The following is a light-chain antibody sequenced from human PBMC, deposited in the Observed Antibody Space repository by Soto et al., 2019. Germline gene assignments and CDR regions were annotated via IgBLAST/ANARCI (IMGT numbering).Light chain of an antibody. CDR2: EVS. J-gene: IGLJ1*01. CDR3: SSYTSSSTYV. Sequence: QSALTQTPSVSGSPGQSVTMSCTGTRYDVGGYNYVSWYQQHPGKAPKLMIYEVSNRPSGVSNRFSGSKSGNTASLTISGLQAEDEADYYCSSYTSSSTYVFGTGTKVTVL. CDR1: RYDVGGYNY. V-gene: IGLV2-14*01.